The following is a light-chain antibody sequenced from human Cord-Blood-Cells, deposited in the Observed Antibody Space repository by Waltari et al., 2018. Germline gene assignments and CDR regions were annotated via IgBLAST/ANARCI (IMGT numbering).Light chain of an antibody. CDR3: QQYYSTPYT. V-gene: IGKV4-1*01. J-gene: IGKJ2*01. Sequence: DIVMTQSPDSLAVSLGERATINCKSSQSVLYSSNNKHYLAWYQQKPGQPPKLLIYSASTRESGVPDRFSGSGSGTDFTLTISSLQAEDVAVYYGQQYYSTPYTFGQGTKLEIK. CDR1: QSVLYSSNNKHY. CDR2: SAS.